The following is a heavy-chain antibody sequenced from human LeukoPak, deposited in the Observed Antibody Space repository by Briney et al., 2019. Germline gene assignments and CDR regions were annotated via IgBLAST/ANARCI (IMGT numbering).Heavy chain of an antibody. CDR2: IYYSGST. D-gene: IGHD3-16*02. J-gene: IGHJ4*02. Sequence: SETLSFTCTVSGGSISSGDYYWSWIRQPPGKGLEWIGYIYYSGSTYYNPSLKSRVTISVDTSKNQFSLKLSSVTAADTAVYYCARLPPWGSYRYTYDYWGQGTLVTVSS. CDR1: GGSISSGDYY. V-gene: IGHV4-30-4*01. CDR3: ARLPPWGSYRYTYDY.